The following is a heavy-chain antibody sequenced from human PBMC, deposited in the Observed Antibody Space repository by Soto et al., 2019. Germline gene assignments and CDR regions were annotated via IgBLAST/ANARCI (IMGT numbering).Heavy chain of an antibody. CDR1: GGTFSSYA. CDR3: ASSTPQWLVRPLLYGMDV. J-gene: IGHJ6*02. Sequence: SVKVSCKASGGTFSSYAISWVRQAPGQGLEWMGGIIPIFGTANYAQKFQGRVTITADKSTSTAYMELSSLRSEDTAVYYCASSTPQWLVRPLLYGMDVWGQGTTVTV. V-gene: IGHV1-69*06. D-gene: IGHD6-19*01. CDR2: IIPIFGTA.